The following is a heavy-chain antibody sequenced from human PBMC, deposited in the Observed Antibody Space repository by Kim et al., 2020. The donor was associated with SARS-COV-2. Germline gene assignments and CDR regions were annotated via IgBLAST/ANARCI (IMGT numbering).Heavy chain of an antibody. J-gene: IGHJ6*02. CDR3: ARDHSSSWYAHYGMDV. Sequence: ASVKVSCKASGYTFTSYGISWVRQAPGQGLEWMGWISAYNGNTNYAQKLEGRVTMTTDTSTSTAYMELRSLRSDDTAVYYCARDHSSSWYAHYGMDVWGQGTTVTVSS. CDR1: GYTFTSYG. CDR2: ISAYNGNT. V-gene: IGHV1-18*01. D-gene: IGHD6-13*01.